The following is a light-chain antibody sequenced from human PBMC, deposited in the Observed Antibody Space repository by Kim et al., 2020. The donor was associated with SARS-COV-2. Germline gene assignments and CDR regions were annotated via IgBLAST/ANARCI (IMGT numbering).Light chain of an antibody. V-gene: IGKV3-20*01. J-gene: IGKJ5*01. CDR2: AAS. CDR3: QHYGTSTGIT. CDR1: QSVPDNN. Sequence: EIVLTQSPGTLSLSPGERATLSCRASQSVPDNNLAWYRQRPGQAPGLLIYAASRRADDIPDRFSGSGSGTDFALTISRLEPEDFAVYYCQHYGTSTGITFGQGTRLEIK.